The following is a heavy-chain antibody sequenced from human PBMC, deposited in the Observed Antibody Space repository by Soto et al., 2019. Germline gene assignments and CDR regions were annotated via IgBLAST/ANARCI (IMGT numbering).Heavy chain of an antibody. CDR1: GYTFTGHY. CDR3: ARVKGNPYGMDV. J-gene: IGHJ6*02. V-gene: IGHV1-2*02. Sequence: ASVKVSCKASGYTFTGHYIHWVRQAPGQGLEWMGWINPISGDTNYAQKFQDRVTMTRDTSISTAYMDLSRLMSGDTAVYYCARVKGNPYGMDVWGQGTTVTVSS. CDR2: INPISGDT. D-gene: IGHD4-4*01.